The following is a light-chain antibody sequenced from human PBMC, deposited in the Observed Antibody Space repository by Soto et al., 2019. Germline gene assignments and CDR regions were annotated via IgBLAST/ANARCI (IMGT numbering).Light chain of an antibody. V-gene: IGLV2-14*01. CDR2: EVI. J-gene: IGLJ1*01. CDR3: SSYTSSTTYV. CDR1: SSDVGGYNY. Sequence: QSALTQPASVSGSPGQSITISCTGTSSDVGGYNYVSWYQQVPGKAPKLMIYEVINRPSGVSDRFSGSKSGNTASLTISGLQADDEADYYCSSYTSSTTYVFGPGTKLTVL.